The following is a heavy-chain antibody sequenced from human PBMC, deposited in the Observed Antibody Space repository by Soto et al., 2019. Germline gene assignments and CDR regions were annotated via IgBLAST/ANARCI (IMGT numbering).Heavy chain of an antibody. CDR2: IKSKADGGTT. V-gene: IGHV3-15*01. D-gene: IGHD2-15*01. Sequence: GGSLRLSCAASGITFNNAWMSWVRQAPGKGLEWVGRIKSKADGGTTDYAAPVKGRFTISRDDSINTLYLQMNSLKTEDTAFYYCTTESVCSGTHPLCYFDFRGQGTLVTVST. J-gene: IGHJ4*03. CDR1: GITFNNAW. CDR3: TTESVCSGTHPLCYFDF.